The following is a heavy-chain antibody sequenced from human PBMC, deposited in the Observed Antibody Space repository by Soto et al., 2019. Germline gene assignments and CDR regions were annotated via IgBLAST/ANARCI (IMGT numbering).Heavy chain of an antibody. CDR2: IKQDGSEK. V-gene: IGHV3-7*01. CDR3: GRGFWQPLPDY. D-gene: IGHD3-3*01. CDR1: GFTFSSYW. Sequence: EVRLVESGGGLVQPGGSLRLSCAASGFTFSSYWMSWVRQAPGKGLEWVANIKQDGSEKYYVDSVKGRFTISRDNAKNSLYLQMNSLRVEDTAVYYCGRGFWQPLPDYWGQGTLVTVSS. J-gene: IGHJ4*02.